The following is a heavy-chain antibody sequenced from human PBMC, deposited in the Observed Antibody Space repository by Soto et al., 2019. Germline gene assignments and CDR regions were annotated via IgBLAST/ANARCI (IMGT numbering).Heavy chain of an antibody. J-gene: IGHJ4*02. D-gene: IGHD2-21*02. V-gene: IGHV3-48*01. Sequence: PGGSLRLSCAASGFTFSTYSMNWVRQAPGKGLEWVSHISDSSDTIYYADSVKGRFSISRDNAKNSLYLQMNSLTAEDTAIYYCAKEGYCAGDCPRDFDYWGQGTLVTVS. CDR2: ISDSSDTI. CDR1: GFTFSTYS. CDR3: AKEGYCAGDCPRDFDY.